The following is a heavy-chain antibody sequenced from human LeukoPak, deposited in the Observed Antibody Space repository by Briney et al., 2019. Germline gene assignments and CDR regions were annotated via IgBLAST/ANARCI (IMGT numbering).Heavy chain of an antibody. V-gene: IGHV3-48*04. CDR1: GFTFNTYS. Sequence: PGGSLRLSCAASGFTFNTYSMNWVRQPPGKGLEWASYISSSGSTIYYADSVKGRFTISRDNAKNSLYLQMNSLRAEDTAVYYCARDLIAAAGTWDYWGQGTLVTVSS. D-gene: IGHD6-13*01. CDR2: ISSSGSTI. J-gene: IGHJ4*02. CDR3: ARDLIAAAGTWDY.